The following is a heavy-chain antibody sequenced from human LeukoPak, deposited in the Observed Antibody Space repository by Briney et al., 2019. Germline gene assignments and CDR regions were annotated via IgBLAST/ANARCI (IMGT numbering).Heavy chain of an antibody. J-gene: IGHJ4*02. CDR2: MYSSGTT. V-gene: IGHV4-30-4*08. CDR3: ARVTLVSGSDYIRDY. D-gene: IGHD4-11*01. Sequence: SETLSLTCTVSGASISSGDYYWSWIRQPPGKGLEWIGYMYSSGTTYYNPSLKSRLTISVDTSKNQFSLKLTSVTAADTAVFYCARVTLVSGSDYIRDYWGQGTLVTVSS. CDR1: GASISSGDYY.